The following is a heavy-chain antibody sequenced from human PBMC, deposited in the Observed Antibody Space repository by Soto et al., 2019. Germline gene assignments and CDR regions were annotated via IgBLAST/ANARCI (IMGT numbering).Heavy chain of an antibody. CDR2: IYYSGST. J-gene: IGHJ3*01. CDR3: ASMVRDPWGAFDF. Sequence: SETLSLTCTVSGGSISSGDYYWSWIRQPPGKGLEWIGYIYYSGSTYYNPSLKSRVTISVDTSKNQFSLKLSSVTAADTAVYYFASMVRDPWGAFDFWGQGTMVTVSS. D-gene: IGHD3-10*01. CDR1: GGSISSGDYY. V-gene: IGHV4-30-4*01.